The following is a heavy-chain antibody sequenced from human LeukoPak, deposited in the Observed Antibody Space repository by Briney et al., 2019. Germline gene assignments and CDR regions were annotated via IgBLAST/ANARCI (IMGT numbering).Heavy chain of an antibody. Sequence: GGSLRLSCAASGFTFSSYGMHWVRQAPGKGLEWVAVIWYDGSNKYYADSVKGRFTISRDNSKNTLYLQMNSLRAEDTAVYYCAKLGAAAGKYGSAFDIWGQGTMVTVSS. CDR3: AKLGAAAGKYGSAFDI. D-gene: IGHD6-13*01. CDR2: IWYDGSNK. CDR1: GFTFSSYG. J-gene: IGHJ3*02. V-gene: IGHV3-33*06.